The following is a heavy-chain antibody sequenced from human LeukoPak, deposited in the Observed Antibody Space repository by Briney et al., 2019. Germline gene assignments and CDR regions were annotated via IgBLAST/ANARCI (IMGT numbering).Heavy chain of an antibody. V-gene: IGHV3-30*04. CDR3: AKDGGWGSLTY. Sequence: GGSLRLSCAASGFTFSSYAMHWVRQAPGKGLEWVAVISYDGSNKYYADSVKGRFTISRDNSKNTLYLQMNSLRAEDTAVYYCAKDGGWGSLTYWGQGTLVTVSS. J-gene: IGHJ4*02. CDR2: ISYDGSNK. CDR1: GFTFSSYA. D-gene: IGHD6-19*01.